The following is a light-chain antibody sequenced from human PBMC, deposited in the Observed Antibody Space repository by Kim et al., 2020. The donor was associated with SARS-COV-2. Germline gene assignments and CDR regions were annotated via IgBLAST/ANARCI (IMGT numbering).Light chain of an antibody. Sequence: SPGERAALSCKVSQSVSSSSLGWYQQKPDQAPRLLIYGASTRATGIPDRFSGSGSGTDFTFTITRLEPEDFAVYYCQHFGNAVWTFGQGTKVEIK. CDR3: QHFGNAVWT. V-gene: IGKV3-20*01. CDR1: QSVSSSS. CDR2: GAS. J-gene: IGKJ1*01.